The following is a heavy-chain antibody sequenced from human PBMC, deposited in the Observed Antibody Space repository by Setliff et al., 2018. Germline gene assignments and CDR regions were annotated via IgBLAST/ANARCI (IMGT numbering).Heavy chain of an antibody. D-gene: IGHD3-22*01. CDR2: VDPEDGET. CDR1: GYTFTDYY. J-gene: IGHJ3*02. Sequence: ASVKFSCKASGYTFTDYYMHWVQQAPGKGLEWMGRVDPEDGETIYAEKFQGRVTITADTSTDAAYMELSSLRSEDTAVYYCARDVFPYHYEGAFDIWGQGTMVTVSS. V-gene: IGHV1-69-2*01. CDR3: ARDVFPYHYEGAFDI.